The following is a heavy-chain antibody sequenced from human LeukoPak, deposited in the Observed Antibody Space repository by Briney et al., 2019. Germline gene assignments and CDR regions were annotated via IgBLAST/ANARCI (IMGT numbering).Heavy chain of an antibody. V-gene: IGHV3-23*01. CDR2: TSISGEST. Sequence: PGGSLRLSCEVSGFTFSRSAMSWVRQAPGKGLEWVSGTSISGESTYYADSVQGRFTISRDHSKNTLYLQMYDLRVEDTAVFYCAKEEVPNDYWGQGILVTVSS. CDR1: GFTFSRSA. J-gene: IGHJ4*02. CDR3: AKEEVPNDY.